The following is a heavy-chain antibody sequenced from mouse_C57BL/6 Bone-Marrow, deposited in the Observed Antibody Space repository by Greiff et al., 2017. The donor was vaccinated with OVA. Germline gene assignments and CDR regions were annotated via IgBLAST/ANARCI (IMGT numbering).Heavy chain of an antibody. CDR3: ALYDYGSSPAWFAY. D-gene: IGHD1-1*01. CDR1: GYTFTSYW. V-gene: IGHV1-74*01. Sequence: QVQLQQPGAELVKPGASVKVSCKASGYTFTSYWMHWVKQRPGQGLEWIGRIHPSDSDTNYNQKFKGKATLTVDKSSSTAYMQLSSLTSEDSAVYYCALYDYGSSPAWFAYWGQGTLVTVSA. CDR2: IHPSDSDT. J-gene: IGHJ3*01.